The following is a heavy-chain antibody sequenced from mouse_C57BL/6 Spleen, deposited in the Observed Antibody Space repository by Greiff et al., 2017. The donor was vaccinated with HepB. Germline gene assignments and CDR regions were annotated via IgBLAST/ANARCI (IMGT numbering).Heavy chain of an antibody. J-gene: IGHJ3*01. CDR1: GYAFSSYW. CDR3: ANYGSSPFAY. Sequence: VKLLESGAELVKPGASVKISCKASGYAFSSYWMNWVKQRPGKGLEWIGQIYPGDGDTNYNGKFKGKATLTADKSSSTAYMQLSSLTSEDSAVYFCANYGSSPFAYWGQGTLVTVSA. D-gene: IGHD1-1*01. V-gene: IGHV1-80*01. CDR2: IYPGDGDT.